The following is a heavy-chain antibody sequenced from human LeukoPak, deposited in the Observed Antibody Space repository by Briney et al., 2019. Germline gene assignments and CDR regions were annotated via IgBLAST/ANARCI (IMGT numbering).Heavy chain of an antibody. CDR1: GFTLSSYA. J-gene: IGHJ5*02. V-gene: IGHV3-23*01. Sequence: GGSLRLSCAASGFTLSSYAMSWVRQAPGKGLEWVSSISASGGSTNYADSVKGRFTISRDNSKNTVYLQMNSLRAEDTAVYYCAKDAMAVAGNVNWFDPWGQGTLVTVSS. D-gene: IGHD6-19*01. CDR3: AKDAMAVAGNVNWFDP. CDR2: ISASGGST.